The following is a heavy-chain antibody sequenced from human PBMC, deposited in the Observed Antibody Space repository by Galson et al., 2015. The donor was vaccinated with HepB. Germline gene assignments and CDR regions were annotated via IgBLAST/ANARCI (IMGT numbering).Heavy chain of an antibody. D-gene: IGHD3-22*01. V-gene: IGHV3-30*18. J-gene: IGHJ4*02. CDR2: ISYDGSNK. CDR3: AKDKWYYDSSGYYGY. CDR1: GFTFSGYG. Sequence: SLRLSCAASGFTFSGYGMHWVRQAPGKGLEWVAVISYDGSNKYYADSVKGRFTISRDNSKNTLYLQMNSLRAEDTAVYYCAKDKWYYDSSGYYGYWGQGTLVTVSS.